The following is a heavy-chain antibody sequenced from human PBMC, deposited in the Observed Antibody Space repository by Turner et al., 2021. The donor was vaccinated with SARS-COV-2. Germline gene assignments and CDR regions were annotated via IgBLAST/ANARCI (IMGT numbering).Heavy chain of an antibody. CDR2: FDPEDGET. CDR1: GYTLTELS. CDR3: ATGVAVTGTPSAYYYYYGMDV. V-gene: IGHV1-24*01. Sequence: QVQLVQSGAEVKKPGASVKVSCKISGYTLTELSMYWVRQAPGKGLEWMGSFDPEDGETIYAQKFQGRVTMTEDTSTDTAYMELSSLRSEDTAVYYCATGVAVTGTPSAYYYYYGMDVWGQGTTVTVSS. J-gene: IGHJ6*02. D-gene: IGHD6-19*01.